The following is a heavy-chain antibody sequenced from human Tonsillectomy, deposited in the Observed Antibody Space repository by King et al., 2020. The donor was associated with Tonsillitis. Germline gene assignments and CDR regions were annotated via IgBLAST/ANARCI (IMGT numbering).Heavy chain of an antibody. CDR3: AKEGPKMEGYSSGWKDY. D-gene: IGHD6-19*01. J-gene: IGHJ4*02. Sequence: VQLVESGGGVVQPGGSLRLSCAASGFTFSSHGMHWVRQAPGKGLEWVIFIRYDGSNKYYADSVKGRFTISRDNSKNTLYLQMNSLRAEDTAVYYCAKEGPKMEGYSSGWKDYWGQGPLVTVSS. V-gene: IGHV3-30*02. CDR1: GFTFSSHG. CDR2: IRYDGSNK.